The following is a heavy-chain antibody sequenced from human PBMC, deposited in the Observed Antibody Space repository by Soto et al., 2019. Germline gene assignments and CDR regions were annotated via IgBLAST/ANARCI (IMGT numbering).Heavy chain of an antibody. CDR2: IIPIFGTA. Sequence: GASVKVSCKASGGTFSSYAISWVRQAPGQGLEWMGGIIPIFGTANYAQKFQGRVTITADESTSTAYMELSSLRSEDTAVYYCALGDCSSTSCYNPYYYYGMDVWGQGTTVTVSS. CDR1: GGTFSSYA. D-gene: IGHD2-2*02. J-gene: IGHJ6*02. CDR3: ALGDCSSTSCYNPYYYYGMDV. V-gene: IGHV1-69*13.